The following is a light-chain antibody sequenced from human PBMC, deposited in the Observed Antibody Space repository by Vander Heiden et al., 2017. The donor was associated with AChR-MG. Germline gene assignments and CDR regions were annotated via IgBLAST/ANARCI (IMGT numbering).Light chain of an antibody. Sequence: IQMTQSPSSLSASVGDRVTITCQASQDVTDSLTWYQQKPGRAPKLLISGASTSETGVPSMFSGSGSGTDFTFTISSLQPEDIATYHCQQYYIFRSFGGGTKVEFK. CDR3: QQYYIFRS. V-gene: IGKV1-33*01. J-gene: IGKJ4*01. CDR1: QDVTDS. CDR2: GAS.